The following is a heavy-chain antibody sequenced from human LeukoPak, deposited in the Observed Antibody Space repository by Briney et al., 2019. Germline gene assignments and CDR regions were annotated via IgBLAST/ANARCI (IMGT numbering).Heavy chain of an antibody. V-gene: IGHV3-23*01. Sequence: GGSLRLSCAASGFTFSSYAMSWVRQAPGKGLEWVSAISGSDGSTYYADSVKGRFTISRDNSKNTLYLQMNSLRAEDTAVYYCAKVEQWRVTYYFDYWGQGTLVTVSS. D-gene: IGHD6-19*01. J-gene: IGHJ4*02. CDR1: GFTFSSYA. CDR2: ISGSDGST. CDR3: AKVEQWRVTYYFDY.